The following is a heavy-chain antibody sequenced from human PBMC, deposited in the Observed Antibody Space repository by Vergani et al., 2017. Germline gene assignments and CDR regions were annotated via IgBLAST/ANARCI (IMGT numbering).Heavy chain of an antibody. CDR1: GGSISSYY. J-gene: IGHJ6*03. CDR3: AKGAGGGGSYYYYYMDV. CDR2: IYTSGST. D-gene: IGHD1-26*01. Sequence: QVQLQQWGAGLLKPSETLSLTCAVYGGSISSYYWSWIRQPAGKGLEWIGRIYTSGSTNYNPSLKSRVTMSVDTSKNQFSLKLSSVTAADTAVYYCAKGAGGGGSYYYYYMDVWGKGTTVTVSS. V-gene: IGHV4-59*10.